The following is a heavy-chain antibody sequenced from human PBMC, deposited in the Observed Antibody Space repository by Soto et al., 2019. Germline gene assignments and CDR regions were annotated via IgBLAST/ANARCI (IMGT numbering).Heavy chain of an antibody. V-gene: IGHV3-23*01. CDR2: ISGSGGST. D-gene: IGHD3-3*01. Sequence: GGSLRLSCAASGFTFSSYAMSWVRQAPGKGLEWVSFISGSGGSTYYADSVKGRFTISRDNSENTLYLQMNSLRVEDAAIYYCAKVHDFWSGYQASFDPRGRGTLVTVSS. CDR3: AKVHDFWSGYQASFDP. J-gene: IGHJ5*02. CDR1: GFTFSSYA.